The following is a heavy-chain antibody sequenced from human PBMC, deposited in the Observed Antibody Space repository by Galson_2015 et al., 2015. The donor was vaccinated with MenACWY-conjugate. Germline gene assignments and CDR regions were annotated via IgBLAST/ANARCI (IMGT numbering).Heavy chain of an antibody. CDR1: GYTFTSYA. CDR3: ARDRSRWPPDWFDP. CDR2: INAGNGNT. J-gene: IGHJ5*02. D-gene: IGHD6-13*01. Sequence: QSGAEVKKPGESLKISCKASGYTFTSYAMHWVRQAPGQRLEWMGWINAGNGNTKYSQKFQGRVTITRDASASTAYMELSSLRSEDTAAYYCARDRSRWPPDWFDPWGQGTLVTVSS. V-gene: IGHV1-3*01.